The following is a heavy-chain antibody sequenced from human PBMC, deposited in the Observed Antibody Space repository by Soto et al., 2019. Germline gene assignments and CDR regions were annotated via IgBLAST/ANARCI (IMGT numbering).Heavy chain of an antibody. CDR2: IKQDGSEK. CDR3: ARGAMPVFWSGYYTHYYYYMDV. V-gene: IGHV3-7*01. J-gene: IGHJ6*03. D-gene: IGHD3-3*01. CDR1: GFTFSSYW. Sequence: GGSLRLSCSASGFTFSSYWMSWVRQAPGKGLERVANIKQDGSEKYYVDSVKGRFTISRDNAKNSLYLQINSLRAEDTAVYYCARGAMPVFWSGYYTHYYYYMDVWGKGTTGTVSS.